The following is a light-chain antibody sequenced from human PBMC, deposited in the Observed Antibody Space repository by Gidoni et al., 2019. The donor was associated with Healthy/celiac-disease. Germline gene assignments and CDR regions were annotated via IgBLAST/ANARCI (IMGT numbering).Light chain of an antibody. CDR3: QSYDSSLSGPVV. CDR1: SSNIGAGYD. CDR2: GNS. V-gene: IGLV1-40*01. J-gene: IGLJ2*01. Sequence: QSVLTQPPSVSGAPGQSVTNSCTGSSSNIGAGYDVHWYQQLPGTAPKLLIYGNSNRPSGVPDRFSGSKSGTSASLAITGLQAEDEADYYCQSYDSSLSGPVVFGGGTKLTVL.